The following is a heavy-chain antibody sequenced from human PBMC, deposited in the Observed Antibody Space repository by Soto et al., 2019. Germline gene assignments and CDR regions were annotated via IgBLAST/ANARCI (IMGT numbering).Heavy chain of an antibody. J-gene: IGHJ4*02. CDR2: ISHDGSNK. V-gene: IGHV3-30*18. D-gene: IGHD6-13*01. Sequence: QVQLVESGGGVVQPGRSLRLSCVAYRFTFSSYGMHWVRQAPGQGLEWVAVISHDGSNKYYADSVKGRFTISRDNSKNTLYLQMNSLRPEDTAVYYGAKWYSSNWYAMGDYYFDYWGQGILVTVSS. CDR3: AKWYSSNWYAMGDYYFDY. CDR1: RFTFSSYG.